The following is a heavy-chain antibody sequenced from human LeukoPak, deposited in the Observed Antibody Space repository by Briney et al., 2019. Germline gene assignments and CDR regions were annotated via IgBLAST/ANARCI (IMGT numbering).Heavy chain of an antibody. CDR2: ISASGVTT. CDR3: AKVGEWELLSPIDS. V-gene: IGHV3-23*01. Sequence: GGSLRLSCAASEFSFSNYWMSWVRQAPGKGLEWVSTISASGVTTSYADSVKGRFTISRDSSNNTLYLRMNSLRADDTAVYYCAKVGEWELLSPIDSWGQGTLVTVSS. D-gene: IGHD1-26*01. J-gene: IGHJ4*02. CDR1: EFSFSNYW.